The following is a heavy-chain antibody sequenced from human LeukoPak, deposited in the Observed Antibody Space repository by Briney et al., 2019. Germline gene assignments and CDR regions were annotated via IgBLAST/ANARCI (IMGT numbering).Heavy chain of an antibody. CDR2: IYYSGST. D-gene: IGHD4-23*01. V-gene: IGHV4-59*08. CDR3: ARGSDYGGNSGLDY. J-gene: IGHJ4*02. CDR1: GGSISSYY. Sequence: PSETLSLTCIVSGGSISSYYWSWIRQPPGKGLEWIGYIYYSGSTNYNPSLKSRVTISVDTSKNQFSLKLSSVTAADTAVYYCARGSDYGGNSGLDYWGQGTLVTVSS.